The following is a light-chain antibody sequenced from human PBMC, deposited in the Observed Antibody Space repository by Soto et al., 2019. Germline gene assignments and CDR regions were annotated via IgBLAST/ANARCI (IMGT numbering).Light chain of an antibody. CDR1: QSINHW. J-gene: IGKJ2*01. Sequence: DIQMTQSPSSLSASVGDRVTITCRASQSINHWLAWYQQKPGRAPKFLIYDASTLRNGVPSRFSGRGSGTEFTHTISSLQPDDFATYYCQQYDSHPYTFGQGTKVDIK. CDR3: QQYDSHPYT. CDR2: DAS. V-gene: IGKV1-5*01.